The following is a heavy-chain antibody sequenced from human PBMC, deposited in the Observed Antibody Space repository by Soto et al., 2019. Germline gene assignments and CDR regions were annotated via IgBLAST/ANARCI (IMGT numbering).Heavy chain of an antibody. J-gene: IGHJ2*01. CDR1: GGSISSGGYY. CDR2: IYYSGST. V-gene: IGHV4-31*03. D-gene: IGHD4-17*01. Sequence: VQRQEAGPGLVTPSQTLSLTCTVSGGSISSGGYYWSWIRQHPGNGLEWIGYIYYSGSTYYHPSLNRRGTLAVDTSPTPFSLELSSVTAADTAVYYCARDPYYGDYGAYFDLWGRATLVTVSS. CDR3: ARDPYYGDYGAYFDL.